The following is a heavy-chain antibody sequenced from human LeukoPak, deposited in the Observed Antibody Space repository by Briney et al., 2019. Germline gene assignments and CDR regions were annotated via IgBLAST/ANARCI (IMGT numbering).Heavy chain of an antibody. J-gene: IGHJ6*03. D-gene: IGHD1-26*01. CDR3: ARASGCYWYYYYMDV. Sequence: PSETLSLTCAVYGGSFSGYYWSWIRQPPGKGLEWIGEINHSGSTNYNPSLKSRVTMSVDTSKNQFSLKLSSVTAADTAVYYCARASGCYWYYYYMDVWGKGTTVTISS. CDR1: GGSFSGYY. V-gene: IGHV4-34*01. CDR2: INHSGST.